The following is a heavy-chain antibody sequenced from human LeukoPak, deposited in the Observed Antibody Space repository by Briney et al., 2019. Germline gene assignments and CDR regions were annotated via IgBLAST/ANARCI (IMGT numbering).Heavy chain of an antibody. J-gene: IGHJ4*02. V-gene: IGHV3-48*03. CDR2: ISSSANTI. D-gene: IGHD1-7*01. Sequence: GGSLRLSCAASGLTFSSYEMNWVRQAPGKGLEWVSYISSSANTIYYADSVKGRFTISRDNAKNSLYLQMNSLRAEDTAVYYCARDGGEWELSNWGQGTLVTVSS. CDR1: GLTFSSYE. CDR3: ARDGGEWELSN.